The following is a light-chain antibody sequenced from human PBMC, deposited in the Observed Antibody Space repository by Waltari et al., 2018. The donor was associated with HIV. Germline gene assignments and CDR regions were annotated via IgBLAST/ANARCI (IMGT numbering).Light chain of an antibody. CDR1: NSYIGNYNL. CDR2: DVN. CDR3: CSYAGTLV. V-gene: IGLV2-23*02. J-gene: IGLJ3*02. Sequence: QSALTQPASVSGSPGQSITISCTGTNSYIGNYNLVSWYQQFPGKAPKLLIYDVNKRPSGVSNRFSGPKSGNTASLTISGLQAEDEAYYYCCSYAGTLVFGGGTRLTVL.